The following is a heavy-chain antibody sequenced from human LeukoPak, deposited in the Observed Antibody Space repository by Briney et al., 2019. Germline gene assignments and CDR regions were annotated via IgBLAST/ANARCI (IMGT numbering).Heavy chain of an antibody. Sequence: GAAVKVSCKGSGGTFDNYPVNWVREAPGIGLEWMGRIITMLGKTNSAQKFQDRGKFTADISTSPAYMELTHLTPDDTAAYFCARGLVGGFAAAPFDRWGQGTLVTVSP. CDR1: GGTFDNYP. CDR3: ARGLVGGFAAAPFDR. J-gene: IGHJ4*02. V-gene: IGHV1-69*04. D-gene: IGHD2-2*01. CDR2: IITMLGKT.